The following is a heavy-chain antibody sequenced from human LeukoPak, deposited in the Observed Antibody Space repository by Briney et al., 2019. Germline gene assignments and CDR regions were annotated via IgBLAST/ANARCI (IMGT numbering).Heavy chain of an antibody. CDR3: ARGRRDVFDI. Sequence: GASVKVSCKASGYTFNFYDIHWVRQAAGQGLEWMGWMNPHSDNTGYAQKFLGRITLTRNTSTSVAYMELTSLGSEDTAVYYCARGRRDVFDIWGQGTTVTVS. V-gene: IGHV1-8*03. CDR1: GYTFNFYD. J-gene: IGHJ3*02. CDR2: MNPHSDNT.